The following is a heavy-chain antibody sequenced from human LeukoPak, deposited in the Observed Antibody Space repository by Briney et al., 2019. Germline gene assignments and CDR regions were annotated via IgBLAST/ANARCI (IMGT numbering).Heavy chain of an antibody. Sequence: SETLSLTCAVYGGSFSGYYWSWIRQPPGKGLEWIGEINHSGSTNYNPSLKSRVTISVDTSKNQFSLKLSSVTAADTAVYYCAREDTAMVGGAFDIWGQGTMVTVSS. CDR1: GGSFSGYY. CDR3: AREDTAMVGGAFDI. CDR2: INHSGST. D-gene: IGHD5-18*01. J-gene: IGHJ3*02. V-gene: IGHV4-34*01.